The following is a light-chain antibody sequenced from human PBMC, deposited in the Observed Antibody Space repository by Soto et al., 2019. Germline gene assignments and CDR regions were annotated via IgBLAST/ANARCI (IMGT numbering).Light chain of an antibody. CDR2: DAS. CDR1: QSVSNH. Sequence: EMVLTQSPATLSLSPGERATLSCRASQSVSNHLGWDQQKPGQAPRLLIYDASNRATAIPARFSGSGSGTDFTLTISILEPEYFSVYYCQQSGTFGQGTRLEIK. J-gene: IGKJ5*01. V-gene: IGKV3-11*01. CDR3: QQSGT.